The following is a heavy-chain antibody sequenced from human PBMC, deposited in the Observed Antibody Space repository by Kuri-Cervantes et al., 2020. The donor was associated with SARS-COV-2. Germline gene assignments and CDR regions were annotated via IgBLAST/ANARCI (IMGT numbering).Heavy chain of an antibody. V-gene: IGHV3-33*08. CDR2: IWNDGSNK. CDR3: ARDVGDSGSDY. CDR1: GFTFSTYD. J-gene: IGHJ4*02. Sequence: GESLKISCAASGFTFSTYDMYWVRQAPGKGLEWVAFIWNDGSNKYYADSVKGRSTISRDNSKNTLYLQMDSLRGDDTAVYYCARDVGDSGSDYWGQGTLVTVSS. D-gene: IGHD3-10*01.